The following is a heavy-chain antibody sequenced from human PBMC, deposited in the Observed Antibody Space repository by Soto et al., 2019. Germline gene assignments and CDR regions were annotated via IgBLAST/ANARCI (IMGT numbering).Heavy chain of an antibody. CDR1: GYTFTAQY. Sequence: QAQLVQSGAEVKKPGASVKVSCQASGYTFTAQYLHWVRKAPGEGLAWMGWINPTTGATRYAQKFQGRVCMTRDTSMSTAFLEVRSLRPDATAVYYWAKGDSSWVSWFDPWGHGTLVNVSS. CDR2: INPTTGAT. J-gene: IGHJ5*02. V-gene: IGHV1-2*02. D-gene: IGHD6-19*01. CDR3: AKGDSSWVSWFDP.